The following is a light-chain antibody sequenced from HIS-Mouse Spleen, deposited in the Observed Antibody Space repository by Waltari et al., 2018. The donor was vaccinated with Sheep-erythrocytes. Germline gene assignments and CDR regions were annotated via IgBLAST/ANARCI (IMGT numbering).Light chain of an antibody. CDR2: QDS. CDR1: KSGDKY. V-gene: IGLV3-1*01. Sequence: SYALTQPPSVSVSPGQTASITCPGDKSGDKYACWYQQKPGQSPVLVIYQDSKRPSGIPERFSGSNSGNTATLTISGTQAMDEADYYCQAWDSSTAYVVFGGGTKLTVL. J-gene: IGLJ2*01. CDR3: QAWDSSTAYVV.